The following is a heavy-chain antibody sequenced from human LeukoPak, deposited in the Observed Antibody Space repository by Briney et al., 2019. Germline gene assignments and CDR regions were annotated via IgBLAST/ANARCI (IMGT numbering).Heavy chain of an antibody. CDR2: IYYSGST. D-gene: IGHD3-22*01. Sequence: SETLSLTCTVSGGSISSSSYYWGWLRQPPGKGLEWIGSIYYSGSTYYNPSLKSRVTISVDTSKNQFSLKLSSVTAADTAVYYCARQHYYDSSGYADAFDIWGQGTMVTVSS. J-gene: IGHJ3*02. CDR3: ARQHYYDSSGYADAFDI. V-gene: IGHV4-39*01. CDR1: GGSISSSSYY.